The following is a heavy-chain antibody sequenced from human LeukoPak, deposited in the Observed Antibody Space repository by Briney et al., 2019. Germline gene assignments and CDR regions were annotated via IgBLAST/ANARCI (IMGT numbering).Heavy chain of an antibody. CDR2: ISSSSSYI. CDR1: GFTFSSYS. V-gene: IGHV3-21*01. Sequence: PGGSLRLSCAASGFTFSSYSMNWVRQAPGKGLEWVSSISSSSSYIYYADSVKGRFTISRDNAKNSLYLQMNSLRAEDTAVYYCARDGQGYYDFWSGYYGMDVWGQGTTVTVSS. D-gene: IGHD3-3*01. CDR3: ARDGQGYYDFWSGYYGMDV. J-gene: IGHJ6*02.